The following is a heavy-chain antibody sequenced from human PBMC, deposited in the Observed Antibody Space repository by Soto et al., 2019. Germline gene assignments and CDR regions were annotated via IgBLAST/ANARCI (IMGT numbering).Heavy chain of an antibody. V-gene: IGHV3-23*01. CDR2: LSGSGGST. CDR3: AYSSTPFDY. CDR1: GFTFSSYA. Sequence: EVQLLASGGGLVQPGGSLRLSCAASGFTFSSYAMSWVRQAPGKGLEWVSALSGSGGSTYYADSVKGRFTISRDNSKNTLNLQMNSLRAEDTAVYYSAYSSTPFDYWGQGTLVTVAS. D-gene: IGHD6-13*01. J-gene: IGHJ4*02.